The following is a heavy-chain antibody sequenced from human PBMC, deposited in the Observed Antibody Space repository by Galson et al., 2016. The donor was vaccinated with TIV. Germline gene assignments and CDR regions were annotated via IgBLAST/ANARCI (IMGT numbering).Heavy chain of an antibody. Sequence: SLRLSFAASGFTFSDAWMIWARQAPGKGLEWIGRIKRRNAGGTADYGAPVKGRFTISRADPNNMLYLQMNSLKTEDTAVYYCTTLYPQANSNGEWGQGTLVTVSS. CDR1: GFTFSDAW. J-gene: IGHJ4*02. CDR2: IKRRNAGGTA. D-gene: IGHD2-8*01. V-gene: IGHV3-15*01. CDR3: TTLYPQANSNGE.